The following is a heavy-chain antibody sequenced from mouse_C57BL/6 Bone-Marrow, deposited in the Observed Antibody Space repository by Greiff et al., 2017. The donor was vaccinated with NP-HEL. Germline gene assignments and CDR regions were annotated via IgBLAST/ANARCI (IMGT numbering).Heavy chain of an antibody. Sequence: VKLQESGAELARPGASVKMSCKASGYTFTSYTMHWVKQRPGQGLEWIGYINPSSGYTKYNQKFKDKATLTADKSSSTAYMQLSSLTSEDSAGDCCAKLDSAGYGAMGYWGQGTSVTVAS. CDR3: AKLDSAGYGAMGY. CDR1: GYTFTSYT. D-gene: IGHD3-2*02. J-gene: IGHJ4*01. CDR2: INPSSGYT. V-gene: IGHV1-4*01.